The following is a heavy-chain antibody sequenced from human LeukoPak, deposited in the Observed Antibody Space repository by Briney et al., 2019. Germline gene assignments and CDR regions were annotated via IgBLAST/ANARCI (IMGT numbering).Heavy chain of an antibody. CDR2: IYYNGNT. J-gene: IGHJ4*02. D-gene: IGHD5-12*01. V-gene: IGHV4-59*01. Sequence: PSETLSLTCTVSGGSINSYYWSWIRQPPGRGLEWIGYIYYNGNTNSNPSLKCRVTISVDTSKNQFSLKLSSVTAADTAVYYCASTVATIRGYYLDYWGQGTLVTVSS. CDR1: GGSINSYY. CDR3: ASTVATIRGYYLDY.